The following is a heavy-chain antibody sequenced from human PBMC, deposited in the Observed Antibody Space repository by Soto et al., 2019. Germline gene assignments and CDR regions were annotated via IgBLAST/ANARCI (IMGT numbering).Heavy chain of an antibody. CDR1: GYTFTSYG. J-gene: IGHJ6*02. D-gene: IGHD6-13*01. CDR3: ARAYPGIAALDYYYYGMDV. CDR2: ISAYNGNT. V-gene: IGHV1-18*04. Sequence: QVQLVQSGAEVKKPGASVKVSCKASGYTFTSYGISWVRQAPGQGLEWMGWISAYNGNTNYAQKLQGRVTMTTDTSTRTAYMELRSLRSDDTAVYYCARAYPGIAALDYYYYGMDVWGQGTTVTVSS.